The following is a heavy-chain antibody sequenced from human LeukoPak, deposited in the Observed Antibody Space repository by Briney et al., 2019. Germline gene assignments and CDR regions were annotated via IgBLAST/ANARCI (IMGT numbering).Heavy chain of an antibody. J-gene: IGHJ5*02. D-gene: IGHD6-19*01. CDR2: IWYDGSNK. CDR1: GFTFSSYG. CDR3: AIRDSSGWVNWFDP. V-gene: IGHV3-33*01. Sequence: PGGSLRLSCAASGFTFSSYGMHWVRQAPGKGLEWVAVIWYDGSNKYYADSVKGRFTISRDNSKNTLYLQMNSLRAEDTAVYYCAIRDSSGWVNWFDPWGQGTLVTVSS.